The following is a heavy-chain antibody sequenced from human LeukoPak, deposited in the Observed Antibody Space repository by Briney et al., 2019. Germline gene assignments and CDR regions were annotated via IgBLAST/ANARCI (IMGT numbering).Heavy chain of an antibody. CDR1: GDTLNSYA. CDR2: TIPIFGRT. D-gene: IGHD4-11*01. J-gene: IGHJ4*02. V-gene: IGHV1-69*01. Sequence: ASVKVSCKASGDTLNSYAFSWVRQAPGQGLEWMGGTIPIFGRTNYAQKFQGRVTIIADESKRTVYMELTSLRAEDTAVYYCAKLPDYSDYLLVGYWGQGTLVTVSS. CDR3: AKLPDYSDYLLVGY.